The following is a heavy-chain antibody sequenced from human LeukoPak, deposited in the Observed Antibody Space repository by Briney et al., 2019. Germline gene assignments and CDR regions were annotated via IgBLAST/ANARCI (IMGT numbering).Heavy chain of an antibody. V-gene: IGHV3-7*03. Sequence: GGSLRLSCAASGFTFSDYWMHWVRQAPGKGLEWVANIKHDGSEKYYVDSVKGRFTISRDNAKNSLYLQMNSLRAEDTAVYYCARKAYSSSWYSWFDPWGQGTLVTVSS. J-gene: IGHJ5*02. D-gene: IGHD6-13*01. CDR1: GFTFSDYW. CDR3: ARKAYSSSWYSWFDP. CDR2: IKHDGSEK.